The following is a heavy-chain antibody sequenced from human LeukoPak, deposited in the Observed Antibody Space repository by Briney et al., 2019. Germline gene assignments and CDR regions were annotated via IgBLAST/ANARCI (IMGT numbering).Heavy chain of an antibody. CDR2: ISSSSSYT. V-gene: IGHV3-11*06. CDR3: ARDGAVVPRFDAAAGFDY. D-gene: IGHD2-2*01. J-gene: IGHJ4*02. CDR1: GFTFSDYY. Sequence: GGSLRLSCAASGFTFSDYYMCWIRQALGKGLEWVSYISSSSSYTNYADSVKGRFTISRDNAKNSLYLQMNSLRAEDTAVYYCARDGAVVPRFDAAAGFDYWGQGTLVTVSS.